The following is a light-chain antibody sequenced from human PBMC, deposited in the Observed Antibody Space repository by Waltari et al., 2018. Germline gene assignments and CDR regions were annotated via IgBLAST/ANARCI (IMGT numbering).Light chain of an antibody. J-gene: IGLJ1*01. Sequence: QSVLTQPPSVSGAPGQRVTLSCTGSSSNIGAGHDVHWYQQLPGTAPKILIYGPRARPSGVLARFSGSKSGTSASLAISGLQAEDEADYYCQSYDSSLSAYVFGTGTKVTVL. V-gene: IGLV1-40*01. CDR1: SSNIGAGHD. CDR3: QSYDSSLSAYV. CDR2: GPR.